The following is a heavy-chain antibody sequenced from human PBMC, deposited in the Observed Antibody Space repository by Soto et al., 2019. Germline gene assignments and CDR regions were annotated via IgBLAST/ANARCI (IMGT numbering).Heavy chain of an antibody. Sequence: GESLKISCKGSGYSFTGYWIGWVRLMPGKGLEWMGIIYAGDSDTRYSPSFQGQVTISADKSISTAYLQWSSLRASDTAMYYCARRSFGSGSYYDRALDVWGQGTMVTVSS. CDR2: IYAGDSDT. J-gene: IGHJ3*01. D-gene: IGHD3-10*01. V-gene: IGHV5-51*01. CDR1: GYSFTGYW. CDR3: ARRSFGSGSYYDRALDV.